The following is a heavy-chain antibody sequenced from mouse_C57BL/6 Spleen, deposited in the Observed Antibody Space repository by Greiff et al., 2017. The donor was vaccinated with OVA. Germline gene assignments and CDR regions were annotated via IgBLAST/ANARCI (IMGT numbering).Heavy chain of an antibody. V-gene: IGHV1-64*01. CDR1: GYTFTSYW. Sequence: QVQLQQPGAELVKPGASVKLSCKASGYTFTSYWMPWVKQRPGQGLEWIGIIHPNSGSTNYHETFTSKATLTVDKTSNTAYIQLSSLTYEDSAVYYCARYGIYYDYDWFAYWGQGTLVTVSA. D-gene: IGHD2-4*01. J-gene: IGHJ3*01. CDR3: ARYGIYYDYDWFAY. CDR2: IHPNSGST.